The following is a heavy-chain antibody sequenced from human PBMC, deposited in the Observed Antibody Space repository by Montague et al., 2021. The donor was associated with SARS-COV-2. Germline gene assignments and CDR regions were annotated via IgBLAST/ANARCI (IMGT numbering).Heavy chain of an antibody. D-gene: IGHD3-3*01. CDR1: GGSISSSSYY. J-gene: IGHJ5*02. V-gene: IGHV4-39*01. Sequence: SETLSLTCTVSGGSISSSSYYWGWIRQPPGKGLEWIGNIYYRGSTYYNPSLKSRVSISVDTSKNQFSLKLSSVTAADTAVYYCARQKMGSVTIFGVVMHYRPFDPWGQGTLVSVSS. CDR3: ARQKMGSVTIFGVVMHYRPFDP. CDR2: IYYRGST.